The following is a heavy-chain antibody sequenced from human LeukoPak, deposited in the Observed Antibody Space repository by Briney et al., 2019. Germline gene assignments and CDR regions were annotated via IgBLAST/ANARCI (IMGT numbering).Heavy chain of an antibody. CDR2: ISSSSSTI. Sequence: GGSLRLSCAASGFTFSSYSMNWVRQAPGKGLEWVSYISSSSSTIYYADSVKGRFTISRDNATNSLYLQMNSLRDEDTAVYYCARDSQSGIVVVPAADLDYWGQGTLVTVSS. V-gene: IGHV3-48*02. CDR3: ARDSQSGIVVVPAADLDY. CDR1: GFTFSSYS. J-gene: IGHJ4*02. D-gene: IGHD2-2*01.